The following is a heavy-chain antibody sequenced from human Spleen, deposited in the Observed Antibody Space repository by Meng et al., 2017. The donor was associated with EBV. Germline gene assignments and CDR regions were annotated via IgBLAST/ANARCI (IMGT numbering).Heavy chain of an antibody. Sequence: VEVGGAVASPGSSLKPSCAAFGFSPRVCQAQGKGLEWEAVISYDGSNKYSAVSVKCRFTISRDNSQNTLYLQMDRVRSEDTAVYFCTRGGLFGVLLFPSDYWGQGTLVTVSS. CDR2: ISYDGSNK. D-gene: IGHD3-10*01. CDR3: TRGGLFGVLLFPSDY. V-gene: IGHV3-30*03. CDR1: GFSPR. J-gene: IGHJ4*02.